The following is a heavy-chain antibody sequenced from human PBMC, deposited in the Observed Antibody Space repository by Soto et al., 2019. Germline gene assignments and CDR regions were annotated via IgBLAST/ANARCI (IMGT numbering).Heavy chain of an antibody. CDR1: GYTLTELS. Sequence: ASVKVSCKVSGYTLTELSMHWVRQAPGKGLEWMGGFDPEDGKTIYAQKFQGRVTMTEDTSTDTAYMELSSLRSEDTAVYYCATGRLLRYYFDYWGQGTLVTVSS. D-gene: IGHD2-15*01. J-gene: IGHJ4*02. CDR3: ATGRLLRYYFDY. CDR2: FDPEDGKT. V-gene: IGHV1-24*01.